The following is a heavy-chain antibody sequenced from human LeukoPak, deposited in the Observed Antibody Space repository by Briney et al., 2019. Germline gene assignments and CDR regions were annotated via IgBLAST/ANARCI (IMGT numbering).Heavy chain of an antibody. CDR1: GYSFTSYW. J-gene: IGHJ6*02. CDR3: ARTGAAGSYYYYYDMDV. CDR2: IYPGDSDT. D-gene: IGHD6-13*01. V-gene: IGHV5-51*01. Sequence: GESLKISCKGSGYSFTSYWIGWVRQMPGKGLEWMGIIYPGDSDTRYSPSFQGQVTISADKSISTAYLQWSSLKASDTAMYYCARTGAAGSYYYYYDMDVWGQGTTVTVSS.